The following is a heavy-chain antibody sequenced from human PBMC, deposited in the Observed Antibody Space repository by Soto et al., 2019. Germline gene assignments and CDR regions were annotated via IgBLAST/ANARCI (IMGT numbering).Heavy chain of an antibody. CDR1: GFPLSGHY. CDR2: SRDKPQGYST. V-gene: IGHV3-72*01. J-gene: IGHJ3*02. CDR3: ARGGGNSHWYSAFYI. D-gene: IGHD6-13*01. Sequence: PGGSLRLSCAVSGFPLSGHYIDWVRQSPGKGLEWVGRSRDKPQGYSTAYAASVKGRFTTSRDESKNSAYLQMNSLKTEDTAVYYCARGGGNSHWYSAFYIWGQGTMVTL.